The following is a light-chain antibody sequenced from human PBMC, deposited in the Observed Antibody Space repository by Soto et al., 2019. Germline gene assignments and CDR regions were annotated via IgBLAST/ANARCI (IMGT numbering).Light chain of an antibody. CDR2: DVS. CDR3: SSYTSTITFYV. V-gene: IGLV2-14*01. Sequence: SVLPQPASVSVSPGQSITISCTGTSSDVGGYNYVSWYQQHPGKAPKLLIYDVSYRPSGVSNRFSGSKSGNTASLTISGLQAEDEAYYFCSSYTSTITFYVFGTGTKVTVL. CDR1: SSDVGGYNY. J-gene: IGLJ1*01.